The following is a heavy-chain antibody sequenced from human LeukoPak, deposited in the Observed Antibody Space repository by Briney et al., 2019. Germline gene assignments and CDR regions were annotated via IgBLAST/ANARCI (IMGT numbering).Heavy chain of an antibody. V-gene: IGHV3-64*01. J-gene: IGHJ4*02. D-gene: IGHD6-19*01. CDR3: ARGLQWLEAFDY. Sequence: GGSLRLSCAASGFTFSSYGMSWVRQAPGKGLEWVSAISGNGGSTYHANSLKGRFTISRDNSKNILYLQMGSLRSDDTAVYYCARGLQWLEAFDYWGLGTLVTVSS. CDR2: ISGNGGST. CDR1: GFTFSSYG.